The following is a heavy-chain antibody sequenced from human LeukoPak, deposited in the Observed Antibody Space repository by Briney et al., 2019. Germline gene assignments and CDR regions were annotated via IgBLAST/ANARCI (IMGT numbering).Heavy chain of an antibody. CDR2: MNPNSGNT. CDR1: GYTFTSYD. CDR3: ARGRGSGWYAGWFDP. D-gene: IGHD6-19*01. J-gene: IGHJ5*02. V-gene: IGHV1-8*01. Sequence: ASVKVSCKASGYTFTSYDINWVRQATGQGLGWMGWMNPNSGNTGYAQKFQGRVTTTRNTSISTAYMELSSLRSEDTAVYYCARGRGSGWYAGWFDPWGQGTLVTVSS.